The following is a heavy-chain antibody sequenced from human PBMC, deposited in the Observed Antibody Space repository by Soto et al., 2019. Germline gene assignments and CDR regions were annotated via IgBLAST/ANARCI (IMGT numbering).Heavy chain of an antibody. J-gene: IGHJ2*01. V-gene: IGHV1-18*01. CDR1: DYTFTSYG. CDR2: ISVNNGNT. D-gene: IGHD3-10*01. CDR3: ARAFRYGSYWYFDL. Sequence: VQLVQSGAEVKKPGDSVKVSCKASDYTFTSYGITWVRQAPGQGLEWMGWISVNNGNTNYALKFQRRATMTTDTSTNTAYMELWTLRSDDTAAYYCARAFRYGSYWYFDLWGRGTLVTVSS.